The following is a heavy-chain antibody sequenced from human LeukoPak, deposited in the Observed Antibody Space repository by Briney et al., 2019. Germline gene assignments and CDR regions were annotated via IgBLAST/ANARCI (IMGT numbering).Heavy chain of an antibody. J-gene: IGHJ4*02. CDR2: MNPNSGNT. Sequence: GASVKVSCKASGYTFTSYDINWVRQANGQGLEWMGWMNPNSGNTGYAQKFQGRVTITRNTSISTAYMELSSLRSEDTAVYCCARGSGYCTNGVCPARGYFDYWGQGTLVTVSS. CDR3: ARGSGYCTNGVCPARGYFDY. D-gene: IGHD2-8*01. CDR1: GYTFTSYD. V-gene: IGHV1-8*03.